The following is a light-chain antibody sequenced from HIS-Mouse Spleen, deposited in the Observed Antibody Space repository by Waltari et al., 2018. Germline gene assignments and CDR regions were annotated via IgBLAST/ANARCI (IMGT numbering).Light chain of an antibody. CDR1: QGISSY. V-gene: IGKV1-8*01. J-gene: IGKJ4*01. Sequence: AIRMTQSPSSLSASTGDRVTITCRASQGISSYLAWYQQKPGKAPKLLIYAASTLQSGVPSRFSGSGPGTDFTLTISCLQSEDFATYYCQQYYSYSLTFGGGTKVEIK. CDR3: QQYYSYSLT. CDR2: AAS.